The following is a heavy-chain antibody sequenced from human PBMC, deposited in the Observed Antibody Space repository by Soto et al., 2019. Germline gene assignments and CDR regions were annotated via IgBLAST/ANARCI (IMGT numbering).Heavy chain of an antibody. CDR3: VKDYGRNWNYVFDF. V-gene: IGHV3-64D*08. CDR2: INGNGGAT. Sequence: GGSLSLSCSPSGFTFNNFAMHWLSQAPGKGLEYVSSINGNGGATHYADSVKGRFTISRDNSKNILFLRMRSLRPEDTALYYCVKDYGRNWNYVFDFWGQGTLATVSS. D-gene: IGHD1-7*01. J-gene: IGHJ4*02. CDR1: GFTFNNFA.